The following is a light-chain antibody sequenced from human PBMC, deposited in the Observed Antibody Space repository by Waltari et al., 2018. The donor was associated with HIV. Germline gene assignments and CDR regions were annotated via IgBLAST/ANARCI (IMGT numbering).Light chain of an antibody. V-gene: IGLV2-23*01. CDR2: AGS. CDR1: HRDVDYYTL. Sequence: QSPLPQPASVSQSPGQSPPISCTVTHRDVDYYTLVTCHLQSPGKATKLMIYAGSKRPSGVANRFSGSKSGNTASLTISGLQAEDEADYYCYSYAGSRTGYVFGTGTKVTVL. J-gene: IGLJ1*01. CDR3: YSYAGSRTGYV.